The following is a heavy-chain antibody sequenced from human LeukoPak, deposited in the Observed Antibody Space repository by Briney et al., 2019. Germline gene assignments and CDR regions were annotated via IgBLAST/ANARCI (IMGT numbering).Heavy chain of an antibody. J-gene: IGHJ4*02. V-gene: IGHV3-11*04. Sequence: GGALRLSCAASGFTLGDYCMSWIRQTPGKGLEGISNIGRSGSPIYYADSVKGRFTISRDNAKNSLYLQMNSLRADDTAVYYCARGASYDYPFDYWGQGTLVTVSS. CDR2: IGRSGSPI. CDR1: GFTLGDYC. D-gene: IGHD3-3*01. CDR3: ARGASYDYPFDY.